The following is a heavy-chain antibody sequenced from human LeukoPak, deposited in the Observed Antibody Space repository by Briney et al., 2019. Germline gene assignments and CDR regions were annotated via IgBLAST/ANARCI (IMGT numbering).Heavy chain of an antibody. J-gene: IGHJ4*02. V-gene: IGHV3-30*02. CDR2: IRYDGNNK. CDR3: AKPGRTYCSSTSCYNDY. D-gene: IGHD2-2*02. CDR1: GFTFNSYG. Sequence: GGSLRLPCAASGFTFNSYGMHWVRQAPGKGLEWVAFIRYDGNNKYYADSVKGRFTISRDNSKSTLYLQMNSLRAEDMAIYYCAKPGRTYCSSTSCYNDYWGQGTLVTVSS.